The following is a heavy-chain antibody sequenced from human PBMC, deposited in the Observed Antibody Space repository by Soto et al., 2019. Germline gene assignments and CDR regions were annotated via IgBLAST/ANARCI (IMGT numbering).Heavy chain of an antibody. J-gene: IGHJ6*02. CDR1: GGTFSSYT. Sequence: QVQLVQSGAEVKKPGSSVKVSCKASGGTFSSYTISWVRQAPGQGLEWMGRIIPILGIANYAQKLQGRVTITADKSTSTAYMELSSLRSAHTAVYYCARVREEDIVATLGYGMDVWGQGTTDTVS. CDR3: ARVREEDIVATLGYGMDV. V-gene: IGHV1-69*02. D-gene: IGHD5-12*01. CDR2: IIPILGIA.